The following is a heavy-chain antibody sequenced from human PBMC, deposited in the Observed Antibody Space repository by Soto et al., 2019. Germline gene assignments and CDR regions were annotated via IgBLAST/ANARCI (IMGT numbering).Heavy chain of an antibody. CDR3: ARGVRVPLGS. Sequence: QVQLVQSGAELKKPGASVQVSCKTSGYTFRNYGVHWVRQAPGHGPEWMGWVSTYNGDTEYAQRFQDRVSITTDASTATVYLDLRSLSSDDTALYSCARGVRVPLGSWGQGTLVTVSS. V-gene: IGHV1-18*01. CDR2: VSTYNGDT. J-gene: IGHJ4*02. CDR1: GYTFRNYG.